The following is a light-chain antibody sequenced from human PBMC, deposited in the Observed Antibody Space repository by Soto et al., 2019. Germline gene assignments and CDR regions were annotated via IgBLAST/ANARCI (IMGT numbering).Light chain of an antibody. V-gene: IGLV2-11*01. Sequence: QSALTQPRSVSGSPGQSVTISCTGTSSDVGGYNYVSWYQQHPGKAPKLMIYDVSKRPSGVPDRFSGSKSGNTAYLTISGLQAEDEADYYCCSYAGSSWVFGGGTKLTVL. CDR3: CSYAGSSWV. CDR1: SSDVGGYNY. J-gene: IGLJ2*01. CDR2: DVS.